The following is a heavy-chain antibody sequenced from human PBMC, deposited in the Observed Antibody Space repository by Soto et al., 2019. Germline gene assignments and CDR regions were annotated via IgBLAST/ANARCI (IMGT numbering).Heavy chain of an antibody. Sequence: QVQLQESGPGLVKPSGTLSLTCSVSGASINSNDWWTWVRQSPGKGLEWVGSIFHTGSTNYNPSLKGRVIMSVYKSKNHFSLKLPSVTAADTGVYYCARALQYCTSASCYGGPQEVNDFWGQGTLVTVSS. CDR3: ARALQYCTSASCYGGPQEVNDF. D-gene: IGHD2-2*01. CDR2: IFHTGST. J-gene: IGHJ4*02. CDR1: GASINSNDW. V-gene: IGHV4-4*02.